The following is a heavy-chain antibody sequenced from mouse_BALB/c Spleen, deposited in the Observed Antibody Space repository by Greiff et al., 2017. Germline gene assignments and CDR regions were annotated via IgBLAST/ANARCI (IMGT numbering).Heavy chain of an antibody. Sequence: QVQLQQSGAELVRPGASVKLSCKASGYTFTSYWMQWVKQRPGQGLEWIGAIYPGDGDTRYTQKFKGKATLTADKSSSTAYMQLSSLASEDSAVYYCSREGPYFDYWGQGTTLTVSS. V-gene: IGHV1-87*01. J-gene: IGHJ2*01. CDR1: GYTFTSYW. CDR3: SREGPYFDY. CDR2: IYPGDGDT.